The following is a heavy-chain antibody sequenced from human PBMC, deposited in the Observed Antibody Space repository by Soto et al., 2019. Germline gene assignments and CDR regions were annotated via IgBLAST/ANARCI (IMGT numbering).Heavy chain of an antibody. CDR3: ATVQDYGDYARFDP. D-gene: IGHD4-17*01. J-gene: IGHJ5*02. CDR1: GYTLTELS. Sequence: ASVKVSFKVSGYTLTELSMHWVRQAPGKGLEWMGGFDPEDGETIYAQKFQGRVTMTEDTSTDTAYMELSSLRSEDTAVYHCATVQDYGDYARFDPWGQGTLVTVSS. CDR2: FDPEDGET. V-gene: IGHV1-24*01.